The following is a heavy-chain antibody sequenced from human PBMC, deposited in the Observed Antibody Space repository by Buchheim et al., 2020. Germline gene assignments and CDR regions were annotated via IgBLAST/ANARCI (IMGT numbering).Heavy chain of an antibody. Sequence: EVQLVESGGGLVQPGGSLRLSCAASGFTFSSYEMNWVRQAPGKGLEWVSYISSSGSTIYYADSVKGRFTISRDNAKNSLYLQMDSLRAEDTAVYYCARAGTYYDFWSGCLPGDYYYYGMDVWGQGTT. V-gene: IGHV3-48*03. CDR1: GFTFSSYE. D-gene: IGHD3-3*01. J-gene: IGHJ6*02. CDR2: ISSSGSTI. CDR3: ARAGTYYDFWSGCLPGDYYYYGMDV.